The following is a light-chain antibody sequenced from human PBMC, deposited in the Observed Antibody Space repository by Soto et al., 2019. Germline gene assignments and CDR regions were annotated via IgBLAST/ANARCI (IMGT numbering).Light chain of an antibody. CDR1: QSVSSY. Sequence: EIVLTQSPATLSLSPGERATLSCRASQSVSSYLAWYQQKPGQAPRLLIYDACNRATGIPARFSGSRSGTDFTLTISSLEPEDFAVYYCQQRSNWSITFGQGTRLEIK. J-gene: IGKJ5*01. CDR2: DAC. CDR3: QQRSNWSIT. V-gene: IGKV3-11*01.